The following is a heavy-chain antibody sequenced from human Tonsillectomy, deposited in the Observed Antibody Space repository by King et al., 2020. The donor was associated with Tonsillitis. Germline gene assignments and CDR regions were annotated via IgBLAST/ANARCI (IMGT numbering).Heavy chain of an antibody. J-gene: IGHJ4*02. CDR2: INPSGGST. Sequence: QLVQSGAEVKKPGASVXVSCKASGYTFTSYYVHWVRQAPGQGLEWMGLINPSGGSTSYAQKFQGRVIMNRDTSTSTVYMELSSLRYEDTAGYYCARTYXYDRSGYYFGYWGQGXLVTVSS. V-gene: IGHV1-46*01. CDR3: ARTYXYDRSGYYFGY. CDR1: GYTFTSYY. D-gene: IGHD3-22*01.